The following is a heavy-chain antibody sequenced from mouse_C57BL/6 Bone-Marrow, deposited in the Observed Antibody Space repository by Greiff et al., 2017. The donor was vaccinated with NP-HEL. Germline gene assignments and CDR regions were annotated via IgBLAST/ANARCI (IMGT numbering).Heavy chain of an antibody. J-gene: IGHJ3*01. CDR2: ISSGGSYT. Sequence: EVKLEESGGDLVKPGGSLKLSCAASGFTFSSYGMSWVRQTPDKRLEWVATISSGGSYTYYPDSVKGRFTISRDNAKNTLYLQMSSLKSEDTAMYYCARRDYDYDGAWFAYWGQGTLVTVSA. D-gene: IGHD2-4*01. CDR1: GFTFSSYG. CDR3: ARRDYDYDGAWFAY. V-gene: IGHV5-6*02.